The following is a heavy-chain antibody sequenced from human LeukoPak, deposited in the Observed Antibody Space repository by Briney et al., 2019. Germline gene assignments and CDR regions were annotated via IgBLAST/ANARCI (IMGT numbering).Heavy chain of an antibody. CDR1: GGSISSHY. V-gene: IGHV4-59*08. CDR2: IYYSGST. CDR3: ARLANYDFWRGPYPHDAFDI. Sequence: PSETLSLTCTVSGGSISSHYWSWIRQPPGKGLEWIGYIYYSGSTNYNPSLESRVTISVDTSKNQFSLKLSSVTAADTAVYYCARLANYDFWRGPYPHDAFDIWGQGTMVTVSS. J-gene: IGHJ3*02. D-gene: IGHD3-3*01.